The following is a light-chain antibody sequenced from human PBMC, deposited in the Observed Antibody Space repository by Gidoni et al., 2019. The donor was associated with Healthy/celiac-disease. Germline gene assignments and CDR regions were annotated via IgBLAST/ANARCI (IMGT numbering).Light chain of an antibody. J-gene: IGLJ1*01. CDR3: AALDDSLNGYV. CDR1: SSNIGSNT. Sequence: QSVLTQPPSASGTPGQRVTISCSGSSSNIGSNTVNWYQQLPGTAPKLLIYSNNQQPSGVPDRFSGSKSCTSASLAISGLQSEDEADYYCAALDDSLNGYVFGTGTKVTVL. CDR2: SNN. V-gene: IGLV1-44*01.